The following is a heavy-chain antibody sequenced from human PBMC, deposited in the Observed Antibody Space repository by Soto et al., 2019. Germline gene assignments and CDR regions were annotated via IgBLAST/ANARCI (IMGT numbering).Heavy chain of an antibody. D-gene: IGHD6-19*01. CDR1: GGSISTDNW. J-gene: IGHJ4*02. V-gene: IGHV4-4*02. Sequence: QVQLEESGPGLVKPSGTLSLTCAVSGGSISTDNWWSWVRQPPGKGLEWVGEIYHTGNTNYNPSLKTGLTISISKSQDQFSLDATFVAAADTAVSYCARGGRWLFDYWGQGARVTVSS. CDR3: ARGGRWLFDY. CDR2: IYHTGNT.